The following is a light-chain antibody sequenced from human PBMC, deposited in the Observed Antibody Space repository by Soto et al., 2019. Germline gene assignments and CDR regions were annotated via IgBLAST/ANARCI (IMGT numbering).Light chain of an antibody. Sequence: QMTQSPSSLSASIGDRVTITFRAIQGIGTYLAWYQQRPGKVPQLLISAASTLQSGVPSRFSGSGSGTDFTLTINSLQPEDVAIYYCQKYNRAPLTFGGGTKVDIK. CDR3: QKYNRAPLT. J-gene: IGKJ4*01. CDR1: QGIGTY. CDR2: AAS. V-gene: IGKV1-27*01.